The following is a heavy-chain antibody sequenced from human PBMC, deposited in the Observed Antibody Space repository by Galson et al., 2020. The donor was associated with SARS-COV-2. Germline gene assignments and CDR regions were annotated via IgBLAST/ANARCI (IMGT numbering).Heavy chain of an antibody. CDR1: GFSFTTYT. Sequence: GGSLRLSCSASGFSFTTYTLHWVRQAPGKGLEYVSGITNDGSSTFYADSVKGRFTISRDNFKNTLYHQMSSLTSDDTAVYYCGFSWGGGAFDVWGQGTMVTVST. D-gene: IGHD7-27*01. CDR2: ITNDGSST. V-gene: IGHV3-64D*08. J-gene: IGHJ3*01. CDR3: GFSWGGGAFDV.